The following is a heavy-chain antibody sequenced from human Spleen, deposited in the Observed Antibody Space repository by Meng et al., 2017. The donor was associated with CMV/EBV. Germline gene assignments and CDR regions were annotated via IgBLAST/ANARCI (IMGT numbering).Heavy chain of an antibody. CDR3: ARAVTGTTFDY. J-gene: IGHJ4*02. V-gene: IGHV1-18*01. Sequence: ASVKVSCKASGYTFSSYGISWVRQAPGQGLEWMGWVGGCDGDTNYAQEFEGRVTMTTDTSTGTVYMELRSLRSDDTAVYYCARAVTGTTFDYWGQGTLVTVSS. D-gene: IGHD1-7*01. CDR2: VGGCDGDT. CDR1: GYTFSSYG.